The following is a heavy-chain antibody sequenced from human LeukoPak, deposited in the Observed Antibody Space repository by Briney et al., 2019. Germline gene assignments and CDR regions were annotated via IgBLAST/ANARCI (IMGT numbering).Heavy chain of an antibody. CDR2: IYYSGST. CDR3: ARDSLTPPGVWFDP. V-gene: IGHV4-59*01. J-gene: IGHJ5*02. D-gene: IGHD3-10*01. Sequence: SETLSLTCTVSGGSISSYYWSWIRQPPGKGLEWIGYIYYSGSTNYNPSLKSRVTISVDTSKNQFSLKLSSVTAADTAVYYCARDSLTPPGVWFDPWGQGTLVTVSS. CDR1: GGSISSYY.